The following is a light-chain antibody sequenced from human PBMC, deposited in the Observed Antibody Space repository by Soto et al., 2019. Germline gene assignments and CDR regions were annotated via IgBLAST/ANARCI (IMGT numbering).Light chain of an antibody. CDR2: DVS. CDR1: SSDVGGYDY. J-gene: IGLJ1*01. Sequence: QSVLTQPASVSGSPGQSITISCTGTSSDVGGYDYVSWYQQHPGNAPKLMIYDVSNRPSGVSNRFSGSKSGNTASLTISGLQDEDEADYYCSSYTSSITLGVFGTGTKVTVL. V-gene: IGLV2-14*01. CDR3: SSYTSSITLGV.